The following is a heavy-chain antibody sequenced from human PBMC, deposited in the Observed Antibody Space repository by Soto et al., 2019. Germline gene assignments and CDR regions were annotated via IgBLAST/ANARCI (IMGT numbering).Heavy chain of an antibody. CDR1: GGSISSGGYY. Sequence: SETLSLTCTVSGGSISSGGYYWSWIRQHPGKGLEWIGYIYYSGSTYYNPSLKSRVTISVDTSKNQFSLKLSSVTAADTAVYYCARDLKSGYYDSSGYYSVWGQGTTVT. V-gene: IGHV4-31*03. CDR2: IYYSGST. D-gene: IGHD3-22*01. J-gene: IGHJ6*02. CDR3: ARDLKSGYYDSSGYYSV.